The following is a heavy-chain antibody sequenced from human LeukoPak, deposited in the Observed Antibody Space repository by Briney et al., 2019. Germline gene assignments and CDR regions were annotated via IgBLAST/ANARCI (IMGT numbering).Heavy chain of an antibody. V-gene: IGHV3-20*01. J-gene: IGHJ4*02. D-gene: IGHD3-22*01. Sequence: GRSLRLSCAASGFTFDDYGMSWVRQAPGKGLEWVSGINWNGGSTGYADSVKGRFTISRDNAKNSLYLQMNSLRAEDTALYHCARVGYDSSGYYSAVGYFDYWGQGTLVTVSS. CDR1: GFTFDDYG. CDR3: ARVGYDSSGYYSAVGYFDY. CDR2: INWNGGST.